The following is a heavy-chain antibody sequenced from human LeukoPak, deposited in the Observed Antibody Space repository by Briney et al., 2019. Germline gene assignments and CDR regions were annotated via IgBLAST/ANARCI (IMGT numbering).Heavy chain of an antibody. V-gene: IGHV5-10-1*01. J-gene: IGHJ4*02. CDR2: LDPSDSYT. D-gene: IGHD2-15*01. CDR1: GYSFTTYW. CDR3: ARRAKSYCSGGSCYLDY. Sequence: GESLRISCKGSGYSFTTYWISWVRQMPGKGLEWMGRLDPSDSYTNYSPSFQGHVTISADKSISTAYLQWSSLKASDTAMYYCARRAKSYCSGGSCYLDYWGQGTLVTISS.